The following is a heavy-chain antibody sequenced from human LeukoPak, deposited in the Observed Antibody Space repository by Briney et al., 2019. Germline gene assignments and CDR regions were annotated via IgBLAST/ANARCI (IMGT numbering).Heavy chain of an antibody. J-gene: IGHJ4*02. V-gene: IGHV4-59*01. D-gene: IGHD3-10*01. CDR2: IYNSGST. CDR3: ARDRELGY. CDR1: GDSISIYY. Sequence: SETLSLTFTVSGDSISIYYWSWIRQPPGKGLEWIGYIYNSGSTNYNPSLKNRVTISVDTSKNQFSLKLTSVTAADTAVYYCARDRELGYWGQGILVTVSS.